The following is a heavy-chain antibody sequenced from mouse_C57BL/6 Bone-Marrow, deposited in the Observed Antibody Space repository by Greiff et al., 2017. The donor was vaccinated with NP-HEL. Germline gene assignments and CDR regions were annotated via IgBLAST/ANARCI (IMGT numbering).Heavy chain of an antibody. CDR2: ISYDGSN. V-gene: IGHV3-6*01. CDR1: GYSITSGYY. CDR3: AREWAWFAY. J-gene: IGHJ3*01. Sequence: EVKLMESGPGLVKPSQSLSLTCSVTGYSITSGYYWNWIRQFPGNKLEWMGYISYDGSNNYNPSLKNRISITRDTSKNQFFLKLNSVTTEDTATYYCAREWAWFAYWGQGTLVTVSA.